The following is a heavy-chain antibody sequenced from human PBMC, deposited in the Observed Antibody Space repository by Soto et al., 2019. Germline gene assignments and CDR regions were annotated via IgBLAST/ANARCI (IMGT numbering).Heavy chain of an antibody. Sequence: PSETLSLTCTVSGGSISSGGYYWSWIRQHPGKGLEWIGYIYYSGSTNYNPSLKSRVTISVDTSKNQFSLKLTSVTAADTAVYYCARDRDGGGWSVPWGQGTQVTVSS. V-gene: IGHV4-61*08. CDR3: ARDRDGGGWSVP. CDR2: IYYSGST. J-gene: IGHJ5*02. D-gene: IGHD3-16*01. CDR1: GGSISSGGYY.